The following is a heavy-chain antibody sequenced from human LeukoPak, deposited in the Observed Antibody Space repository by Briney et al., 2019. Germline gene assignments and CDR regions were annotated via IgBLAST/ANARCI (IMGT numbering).Heavy chain of an antibody. CDR1: GDSISSSSYH. J-gene: IGHJ4*02. Sequence: SETLSLTCTVSGDSISSSSYHWGWIRQPLGKGLEWIGSIYYSGSTYYNPSLKSRVTISVDTSKNQFSLKLSSVTAADTAVYYCARERREYYGSGSYYNQSPYYFDYWGQGTLVTVSS. D-gene: IGHD3-10*01. CDR2: IYYSGST. V-gene: IGHV4-39*07. CDR3: ARERREYYGSGSYYNQSPYYFDY.